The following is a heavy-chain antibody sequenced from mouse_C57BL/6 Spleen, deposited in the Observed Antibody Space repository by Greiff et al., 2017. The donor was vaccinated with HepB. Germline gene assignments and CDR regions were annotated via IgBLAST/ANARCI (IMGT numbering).Heavy chain of an antibody. V-gene: IGHV1-22*01. CDR2: INPNNGGT. CDR1: GYTFTDYN. D-gene: IGHD1-1*01. J-gene: IGHJ2*01. Sequence: EVQLQQSGPELVKPGASVKMSCKASGYTFTDYNMHWVKQSHGKSLEWIGYINPNNGGTSYNQKFKGKATLTVNKSSSTAYMELRSLTSEDSAVYYCARGGFIYYYGSSYRFDYWGQGTTLTVSS. CDR3: ARGGFIYYYGSSYRFDY.